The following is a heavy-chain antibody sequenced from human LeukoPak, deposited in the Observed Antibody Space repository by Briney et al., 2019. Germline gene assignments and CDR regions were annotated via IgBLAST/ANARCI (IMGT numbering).Heavy chain of an antibody. V-gene: IGHV4-34*01. CDR1: GGSFSGYY. Sequence: SETLSLTCAVYGGSFSGYYWSWIRQPPGKGLEWIGEINHSGSTNYNPSLKSRVTISVDTSKNQFSLKLSSVTAADTAVYYCAHIRGSKPPFSRYGYYGMDVWGQGTPVTVSS. J-gene: IGHJ6*02. CDR2: INHSGST. CDR3: AHIRGSKPPFSRYGYYGMDV. D-gene: IGHD2/OR15-2a*01.